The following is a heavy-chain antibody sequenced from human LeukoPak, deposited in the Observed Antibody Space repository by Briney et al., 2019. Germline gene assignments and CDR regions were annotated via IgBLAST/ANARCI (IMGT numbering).Heavy chain of an antibody. V-gene: IGHV4-34*01. Sequence: SETLSLTCAVYGGSFSGYYWSWIRQPPGKGLEWIGEINHSGSTNYNPSLKSRVTISVDTSKNQFSLKLSSVTAADTAVYYCARLTAVAGTALRYFDYWGQGTLVTVPS. J-gene: IGHJ4*02. D-gene: IGHD6-19*01. CDR2: INHSGST. CDR3: ARLTAVAGTALRYFDY. CDR1: GGSFSGYY.